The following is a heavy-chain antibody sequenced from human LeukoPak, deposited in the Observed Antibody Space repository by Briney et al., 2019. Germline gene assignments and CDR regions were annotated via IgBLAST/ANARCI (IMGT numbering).Heavy chain of an antibody. D-gene: IGHD3-22*01. CDR1: GYTFTGYS. V-gene: IGHV1-2*02. Sequence: ASVKVSCKASGYTFTGYSIHWVGQARGQGLEWMGWINLKSGGTNYAQKFQARVTMTRETSISTAYMELSRLRSDDTAVYYCAREDSTGYSSLDYWGQGTLVTVSS. CDR2: INLKSGGT. CDR3: AREDSTGYSSLDY. J-gene: IGHJ4*02.